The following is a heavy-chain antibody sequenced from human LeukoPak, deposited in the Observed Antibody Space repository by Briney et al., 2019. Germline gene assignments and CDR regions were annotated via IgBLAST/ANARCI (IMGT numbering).Heavy chain of an antibody. Sequence: ASVKVSCKASGYTFISCGISWVRQAPGQGLEWMGWISAYNGNRNYAQKLQGRVTMTTDTSTSTAYMELRSLRSDDTAVYYCARTPIVVVITTFIGAFDIWGQGTMVTVSS. D-gene: IGHD3-22*01. CDR3: ARTPIVVVITTFIGAFDI. CDR1: GYTFISCG. J-gene: IGHJ3*02. V-gene: IGHV1-18*01. CDR2: ISAYNGNR.